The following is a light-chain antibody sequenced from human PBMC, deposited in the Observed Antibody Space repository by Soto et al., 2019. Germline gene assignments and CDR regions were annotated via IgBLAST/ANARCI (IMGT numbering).Light chain of an antibody. J-gene: IGLJ2*01. CDR1: SSDVGGYNY. CDR2: DVN. CDR3: ISYAGSNKPA. V-gene: IGLV2-8*01. Sequence: QSALTQPPSASGSPGQSVAISCSGTSSDVGGYNYVSWYQQHPGKAPKLMIYDVNKRPSAVPDRFSGSKSGNTASLTVSGLQAEYEADYYCISYAGSNKPAFGGGTKLTVL.